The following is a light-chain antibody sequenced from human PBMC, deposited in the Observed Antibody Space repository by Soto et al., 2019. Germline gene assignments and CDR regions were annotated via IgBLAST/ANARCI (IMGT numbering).Light chain of an antibody. V-gene: IGKV3-15*01. CDR3: QQYNNWPPVT. CDR2: GAS. CDR1: QSVSSN. Sequence: ETVMTQSPATLSVSPGERATLSCRASQSVSSNLAWYKQKPGQAPRLLIYGASTRATGIPARFSGSGSGTKFTLTISILQSEDFAVYYCQQYNNWPPVTFGQGTKV. J-gene: IGKJ1*01.